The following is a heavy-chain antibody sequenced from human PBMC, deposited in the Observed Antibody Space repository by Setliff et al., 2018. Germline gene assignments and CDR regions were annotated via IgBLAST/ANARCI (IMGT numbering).Heavy chain of an antibody. D-gene: IGHD3-22*01. V-gene: IGHV4-59*08. CDR2: IYYGGTT. CDR3: ARHRRDSSGNYFVGLYYFDY. Sequence: KTSETLSLTCIVSGASIRSYYWSWIRQPPGKGLEWIGYIYYGGTTNYNPSLKSLVSISLDTSKSQFSLRLSSLTAADTAVYYCARHRRDSSGNYFVGLYYFDYWGQGTPVTVSS. CDR1: GASIRSYY. J-gene: IGHJ4*02.